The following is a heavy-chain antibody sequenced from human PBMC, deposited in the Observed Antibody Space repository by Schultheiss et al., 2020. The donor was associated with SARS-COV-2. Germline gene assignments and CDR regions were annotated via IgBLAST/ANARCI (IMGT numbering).Heavy chain of an antibody. J-gene: IGHJ4*02. V-gene: IGHV4-59*01. CDR2: IYYSGST. CDR1: GGSISSYY. CDR3: ARGLVAVAEYYFDY. D-gene: IGHD6-19*01. Sequence: SETLSLTCTVSGGSISSYYWSWIRQPAGKGLEWIGYIYYSGSTNYNPSLKSRVTISVDTSKNQFSLKLSSVTAADTAVYYCARGLVAVAEYYFDYWGQGTLVTVSS.